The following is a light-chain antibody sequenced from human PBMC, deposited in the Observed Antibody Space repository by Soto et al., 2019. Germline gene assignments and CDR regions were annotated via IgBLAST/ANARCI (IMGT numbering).Light chain of an antibody. CDR3: SSYTGSSTVV. J-gene: IGLJ2*01. CDR2: EVS. Sequence: QSALTQPASVSGSPGQSITISCTGTSSDVGSYDFVSWYQQHPDKAPKLMIYEVSDRPSGVSNRFSGSKSGDTASLTISGLQAEDEAVYFCSSYTGSSTVVFGGGTKVTVL. V-gene: IGLV2-14*01. CDR1: SSDVGSYDF.